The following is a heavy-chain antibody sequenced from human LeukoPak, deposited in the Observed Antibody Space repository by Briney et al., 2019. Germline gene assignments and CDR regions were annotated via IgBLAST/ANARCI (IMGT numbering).Heavy chain of an antibody. CDR3: AREETNTIFGVVIPGAMDV. CDR2: ISSSSSTI. J-gene: IGHJ6*03. CDR1: GFTFSSYS. D-gene: IGHD3-3*01. Sequence: GGSLRLSCAASGFTFSSYSMNWVRQAPGKGLEWVSYISSSSSTIYYADSVKGRFTISRDNAKNSLYLQMNSLRAEDTAVYYCAREETNTIFGVVIPGAMDVWGKGTTVTVSS. V-gene: IGHV3-48*04.